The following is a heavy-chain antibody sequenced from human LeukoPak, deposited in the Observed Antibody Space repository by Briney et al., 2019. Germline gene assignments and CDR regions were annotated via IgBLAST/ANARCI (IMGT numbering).Heavy chain of an antibody. J-gene: IGHJ4*02. V-gene: IGHV3-23*01. CDR2: VGGSGAWT. Sequence: PGGSLRLPCAASGFPFNTYDMTWVRQAPGKGLEWVSSVGGSGAWTSYADSVKGRFTISRDNSKNTLYLQMNTLRAEDTAVYYCAKHGGSYSFDYWGQGTLATVSS. CDR3: AKHGGSYSFDY. CDR1: GFPFNTYD. D-gene: IGHD1-26*01.